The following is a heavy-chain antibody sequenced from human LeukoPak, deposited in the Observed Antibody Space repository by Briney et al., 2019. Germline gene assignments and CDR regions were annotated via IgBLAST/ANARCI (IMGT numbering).Heavy chain of an antibody. CDR1: GFTFSGSA. V-gene: IGHV3-73*01. J-gene: IGHJ4*02. CDR2: IRSKANSYAT. D-gene: IGHD6-19*01. CDR3: TRLGVAVAPNY. Sequence: PGGSLRLSCAAPGFTFSGSAMHWVRQASGKGLEWVGRIRSKANSYATAYAASVKGRFTISRDDSKNTAYLQMNSLKTEDTAVYYCTRLGVAVAPNYWGQGTLVTVSS.